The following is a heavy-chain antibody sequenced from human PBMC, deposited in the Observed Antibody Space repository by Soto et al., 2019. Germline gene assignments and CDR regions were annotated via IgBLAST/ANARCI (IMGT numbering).Heavy chain of an antibody. V-gene: IGHV5-10-1*01. Sequence: GESLKISCNGSGYIFTSYWISWGRQMPGKGLEWMGRIDPSDSYTNYSPSFQGHVTISADKSISTAYLQWSSLKASDTAMYYCARHERITIFGVVSPLRYWGQGTLVTVSS. D-gene: IGHD3-3*01. CDR2: IDPSDSYT. CDR1: GYIFTSYW. J-gene: IGHJ4*02. CDR3: ARHERITIFGVVSPLRY.